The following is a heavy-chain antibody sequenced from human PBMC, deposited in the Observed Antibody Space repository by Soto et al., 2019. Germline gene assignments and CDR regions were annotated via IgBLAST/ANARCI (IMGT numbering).Heavy chain of an antibody. CDR1: GYTFSHHT. D-gene: IGHD6-6*01. CDR2: ITAGNGNT. V-gene: IGHV1-3*01. CDR3: ARDFGSPSSTLDY. Sequence: ASVKVSCKASGYTFSHHTMHWVRQSPVQRLEWMGWITAGNGNTKYSQKLQGRLTITRDTPANTAYMELSSLRSEDTALYYCARDFGSPSSTLDYWGQGTLVTVSS. J-gene: IGHJ4*02.